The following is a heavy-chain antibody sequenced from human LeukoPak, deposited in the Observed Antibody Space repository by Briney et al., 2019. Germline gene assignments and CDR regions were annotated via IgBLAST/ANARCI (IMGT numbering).Heavy chain of an antibody. CDR1: GGSFSGYY. CDR2: INHSGST. J-gene: IGHJ4*02. V-gene: IGHV4-34*01. D-gene: IGHD4-17*01. Sequence: SETLSLTCAVYGGSFSGYYWSWIRQPPGKGLEWIGEINHSGSTNYKPSLKSRVTISVDTSKNQFSLKLSSVTAADTAVYYCARVATPPQMTTVTMDYFDYWGQGTLVTVSS. CDR3: ARVATPPQMTTVTMDYFDY.